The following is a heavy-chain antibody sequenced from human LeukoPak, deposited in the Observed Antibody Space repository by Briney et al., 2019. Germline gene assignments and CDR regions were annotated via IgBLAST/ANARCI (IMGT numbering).Heavy chain of an antibody. CDR1: GYTFTSYG. CDR2: LSAYNGNT. D-gene: IGHD3-22*01. CDR3: AREPNLGTFITKPRYGMDV. V-gene: IGHV1-18*01. Sequence: ASVKVSCKASGYTFTSYGISCVRQAPGQGREWMGWLSAYNGNTNYAQKLQGRVTMTTDTSTSTVYMELRSLRSDDTAVYYCAREPNLGTFITKPRYGMDVWGQGTTVTVSS. J-gene: IGHJ6*02.